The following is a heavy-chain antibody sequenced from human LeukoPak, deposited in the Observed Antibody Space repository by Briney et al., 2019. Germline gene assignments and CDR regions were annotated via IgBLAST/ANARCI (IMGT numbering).Heavy chain of an antibody. CDR2: ICGSGGCT. CDR3: ASTPFYDYVWGSYRYRGLFDN. V-gene: IGHV3-23*01. J-gene: IGHJ4*02. Sequence: GGSLRLSCAASGFTFSTYAMSWVRQAPGRGLEWVSGICGSGGCTYYADSMKGRFTISRDNSKNTLYLQMNSLRVEDAAVYYCASTPFYDYVWGSYRYRGLFDNWGQGTLVSVSS. CDR1: GFTFSTYA. D-gene: IGHD3-16*02.